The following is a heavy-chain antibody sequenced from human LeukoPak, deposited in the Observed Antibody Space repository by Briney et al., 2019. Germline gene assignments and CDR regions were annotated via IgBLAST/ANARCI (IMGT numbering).Heavy chain of an antibody. J-gene: IGHJ4*02. Sequence: SQTLSLTCTVSGGSISSGSYYWSWIRQPAGKGLEWIGRIYTSGSTNYNPSLKSRVTISVDTSKNQFSLKLSSVTAAGTAVYYCARVPRDWGQGTLVTVSS. CDR1: GGSISSGSYY. CDR3: ARVPRD. V-gene: IGHV4-61*02. CDR2: IYTSGST.